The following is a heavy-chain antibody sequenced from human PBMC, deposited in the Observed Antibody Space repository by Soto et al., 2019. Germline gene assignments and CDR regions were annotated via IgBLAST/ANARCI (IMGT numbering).Heavy chain of an antibody. V-gene: IGHV1-18*04. CDR3: ARKGYIGKFVIYV. CDR1: GYTFKSYD. D-gene: IGHD3-16*02. J-gene: IGHJ6*02. CDR2: ISGHNGKA. Sequence: ASVNFSCKSSGYTFKSYDVMWVRKAPGQGLEWMGWISGHNGKADYAENFQGRVIMTTDTSTATASMDLRGLRSDDTAGYYCARKGYIGKFVIYVWGQGYTVTVSS.